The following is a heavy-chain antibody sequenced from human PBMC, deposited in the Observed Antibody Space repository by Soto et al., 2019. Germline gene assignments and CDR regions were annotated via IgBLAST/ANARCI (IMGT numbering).Heavy chain of an antibody. J-gene: IGHJ5*02. D-gene: IGHD4-17*01. CDR3: ARAPRGDYVGPTNWFAP. V-gene: IGHV1-18*01. CDR2: ISAYNGNT. Sequence: QVQLVQSGAEVKKPGASVKVSCKASGYTFTSYGISWVRQAPGQGLEWMGWISAYNGNTNYAQKLQGRVTMTTDTPRSSAYMELRGRRRADTAVYHCARAPRGDYVGPTNWFAPWGRGPLVTVSS. CDR1: GYTFTSYG.